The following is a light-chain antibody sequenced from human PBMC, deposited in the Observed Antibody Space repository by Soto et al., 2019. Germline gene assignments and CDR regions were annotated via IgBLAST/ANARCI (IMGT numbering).Light chain of an antibody. CDR3: MQAPQSWT. CDR2: LGS. Sequence: DVVLTQSPLSLPVTPGEPASISCRSSQSLLHTNGYHYLAWYLQRPGQSPQLLIYLGSNRASGVPDRFSGSGSGTDFTLKISRVEADDIGVYYCMQAPQSWTFGQGTKVDIK. CDR1: QSLLHTNGYHY. V-gene: IGKV2-28*01. J-gene: IGKJ1*01.